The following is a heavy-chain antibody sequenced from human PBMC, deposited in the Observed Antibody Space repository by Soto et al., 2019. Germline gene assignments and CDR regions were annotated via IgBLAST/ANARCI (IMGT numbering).Heavy chain of an antibody. CDR1: GYTFSSYA. CDR2: SSINGQGI. Sequence: ESLRLSCAVSGYTFSSYAMCWGRQDPGRGLVWVSASSINGQGIYYADSVRGRFTISRDNSRNTLFLHMDSLRAEDTAVYYCAKARAYRPDYFDFWGQGTLVTVSS. V-gene: IGHV3-23*01. D-gene: IGHD3-16*02. J-gene: IGHJ4*02. CDR3: AKARAYRPDYFDF.